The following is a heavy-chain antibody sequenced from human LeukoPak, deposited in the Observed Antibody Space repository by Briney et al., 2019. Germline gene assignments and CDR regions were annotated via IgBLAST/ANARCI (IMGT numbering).Heavy chain of an antibody. Sequence: SVKVSCKASGGTFSSYAISWVRQAPGQGLEWMGGIIPIFGTANYAQKFQGRVTMTRDTSTSTVYMELSSLRSEDTAVYYCAREIAGSSGHDLDYWGQGTLVAVSS. D-gene: IGHD5-12*01. V-gene: IGHV1-69*05. CDR3: AREIAGSSGHDLDY. CDR1: GGTFSSYA. J-gene: IGHJ4*02. CDR2: IIPIFGTA.